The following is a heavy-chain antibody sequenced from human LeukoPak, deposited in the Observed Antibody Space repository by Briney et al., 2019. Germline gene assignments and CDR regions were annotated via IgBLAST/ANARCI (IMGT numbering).Heavy chain of an antibody. J-gene: IGHJ3*02. D-gene: IGHD3-22*01. CDR2: ISYDGSNK. CDR1: GFTFSSYG. V-gene: IGHV3-30*18. Sequence: GGSQRLSCAASGFTFSSYGMHWVRQAPGKGLEWVAVISYDGSNKYYADSVKGRFTISRDNSKNTLYLQMNSLRAEDTAVYYCAKDLTSGYHGGAFDIWGQGTMVTVSS. CDR3: AKDLTSGYHGGAFDI.